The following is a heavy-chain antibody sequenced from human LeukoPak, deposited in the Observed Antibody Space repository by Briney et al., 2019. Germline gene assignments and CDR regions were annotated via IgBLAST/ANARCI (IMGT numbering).Heavy chain of an antibody. Sequence: GGSLRLSCAASGLTFSNAWMSWVRQAPGKGLEWIGRIKSQADGGATDYAAPVKGRFTISRDDSKNMLYLQMNSLKTEDTAVYYCATRPPPNDRLFFDYWGLGTLVNTVSS. V-gene: IGHV3-15*01. J-gene: IGHJ4*02. CDR3: ATRPPPNDRLFFDY. CDR1: GLTFSNAW. CDR2: IKSQADGGAT. D-gene: IGHD1-1*01.